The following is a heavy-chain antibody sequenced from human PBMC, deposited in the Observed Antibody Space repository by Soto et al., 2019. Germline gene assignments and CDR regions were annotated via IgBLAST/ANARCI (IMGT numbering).Heavy chain of an antibody. CDR2: ISSSSDII. D-gene: IGHD1-26*01. J-gene: IGHJ4*02. CDR3: AKDLGSYLSPAFDY. V-gene: IGHV3-48*03. Sequence: GSLGLSCAASGLCFSRFEMNWVRQAPGKGLEWVSYISSSSDIIYYADSVKGRFTISRDNAKNSLYLQMNSLRAEDTAVYYCAKDLGSYLSPAFDYWGLGTLVTVSS. CDR1: GLCFSRFE.